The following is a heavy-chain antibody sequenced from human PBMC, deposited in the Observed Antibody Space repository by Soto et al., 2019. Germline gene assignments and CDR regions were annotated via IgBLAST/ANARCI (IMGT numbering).Heavy chain of an antibody. CDR1: GFTFSVYW. D-gene: IGHD4-4*01. V-gene: IGHV3-74*01. CDR3: ARRGYSNYGPGVDV. J-gene: IGHJ6*02. Sequence: EVRLVESGGGLVQPGGSLRLSCAASGFTFSVYWMHWVRQAPGKGLVWVSRIDSDGSTTSYADSVKGRFTISRDNAKSTLYLQMNSLSAEDTAVYYCARRGYSNYGPGVDVWGQGTTVTVSS. CDR2: IDSDGSTT.